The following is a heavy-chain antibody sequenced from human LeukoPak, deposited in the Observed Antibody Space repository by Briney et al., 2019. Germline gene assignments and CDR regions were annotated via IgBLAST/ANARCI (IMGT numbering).Heavy chain of an antibody. CDR3: ASSPKYDFWSGYGVY. CDR1: GYTFTGYY. V-gene: IGHV1-2*02. J-gene: IGHJ4*02. CDR2: INPNSGGT. D-gene: IGHD3-3*01. Sequence: ASVKVSCKASGYTFTGYYMHWVRQAPGQGLEWMGWINPNSGGTNYAQKFQGRVTMTRDTSISTAYMKLSRLRSDDTAVYYCASSPKYDFWSGYGVYWGQGTLVTVSS.